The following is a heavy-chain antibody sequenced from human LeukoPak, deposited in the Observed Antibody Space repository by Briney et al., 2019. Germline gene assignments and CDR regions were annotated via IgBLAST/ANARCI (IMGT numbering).Heavy chain of an antibody. CDR2: ITSSSYI. J-gene: IGHJ6*02. D-gene: IGHD2-2*02. CDR3: ARAPPYCSSTSCYNYYNGMDV. CDR1: GFTFSSYN. Sequence: GGSLRLSCAASGFTFSSYNMNWVRQAPGKGREWVSSITSSSYIYYADSVKGRFTISRDNAKNSLYLQMNRLRAEDTAVYYCARAPPYCSSTSCYNYYNGMDVWGQGTTVTVSS. V-gene: IGHV3-21*01.